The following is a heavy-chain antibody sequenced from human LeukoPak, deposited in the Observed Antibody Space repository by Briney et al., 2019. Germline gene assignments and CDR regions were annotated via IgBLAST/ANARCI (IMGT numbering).Heavy chain of an antibody. CDR3: ASDPRIVVVAATHWFDP. Sequence: ASVKVSCKASGYTFTSYGISWVRQAPGQGLEWMGWISAYNGNTNYAQKLQGRVTMTTDTSTSTAYMELRSLRSDDTAVYYCASDPRIVVVAATHWFDPWGQGTLVTVSS. J-gene: IGHJ5*02. CDR1: GYTFTSYG. V-gene: IGHV1-18*01. D-gene: IGHD2-15*01. CDR2: ISAYNGNT.